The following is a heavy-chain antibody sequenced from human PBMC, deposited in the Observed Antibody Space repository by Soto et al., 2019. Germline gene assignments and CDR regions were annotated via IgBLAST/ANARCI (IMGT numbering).Heavy chain of an antibody. CDR1: GFTFSNYA. J-gene: IGHJ4*02. V-gene: IGHV3-23*01. D-gene: IGHD5-18*01. Sequence: GGSLRLSCAASGFTFSNYAMTWVRQAPGKGLEWVSGVSGSGGSTNYADAVKGRFTISRDNSKNTLYLQMNSLRAEDTAVYYCAKDRWDTTMPYYFDYWGQGALVTVSS. CDR3: AKDRWDTTMPYYFDY. CDR2: VSGSGGST.